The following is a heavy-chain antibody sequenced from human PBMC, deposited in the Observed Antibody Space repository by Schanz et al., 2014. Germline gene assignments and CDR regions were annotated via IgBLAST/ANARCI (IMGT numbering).Heavy chain of an antibody. CDR1: GFTFSNYD. D-gene: IGHD1-26*01. Sequence: EVQLVESGGCLVQPGGSLRLSCAASGFTFSNYDMHWVRQAIGKGLEWVSGIGPASDPYYAGSVKGRFTISRENGKNSLYLQMNSLTAEDTAVYYCAKYGTGKGVSFEYWGQGTLVTVSS. CDR2: IGPASDP. V-gene: IGHV3-13*05. CDR3: AKYGTGKGVSFEY. J-gene: IGHJ4*02.